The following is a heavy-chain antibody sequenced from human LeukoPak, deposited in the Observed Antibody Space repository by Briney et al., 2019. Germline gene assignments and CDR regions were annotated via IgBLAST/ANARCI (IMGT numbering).Heavy chain of an antibody. CDR2: INPNSGGT. CDR3: ARDDRITMIVEFDY. V-gene: IGHV1-2*02. D-gene: IGHD3-22*01. J-gene: IGHJ4*02. CDR1: GYTFTGYY. Sequence: ASVKVSCKASGYTFTGYYMHWVRQAPGQGLEWMGWINPNSGGTNYAQKFQGRVTMTRDTSISTAHMELSRLRSDDTAVYYCARDDRITMIVEFDYWGQGTLVTVSS.